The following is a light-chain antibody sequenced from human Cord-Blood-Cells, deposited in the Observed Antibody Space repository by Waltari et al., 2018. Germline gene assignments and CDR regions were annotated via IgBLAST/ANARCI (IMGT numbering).Light chain of an antibody. CDR1: QSVSSSY. V-gene: IGKV3-20*01. CDR3: QQDGSSPLT. Sequence: VLPKSPGSLSTFPGAQATLSCRANQSVSSSYLAWYQQKPGQAPRPLIYGASSRATVIPDRFSGSGAGTDFTLTISRLEPEDFVVYDCQQDGSSPLTFGGGTKVEIK. CDR2: GAS. J-gene: IGKJ4*01.